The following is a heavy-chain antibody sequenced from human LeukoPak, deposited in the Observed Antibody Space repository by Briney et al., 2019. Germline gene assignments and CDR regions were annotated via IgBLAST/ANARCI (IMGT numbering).Heavy chain of an antibody. CDR1: GFTVSSYY. D-gene: IGHD4/OR15-4a*01. CDR2: IYSSGST. Sequence: GGSLRLSCAASGFTVSSYYMNWVRQAPGKGLEWVSYIYSSGSTYYEDSVKGRFTISRDNSKNTLYLQLNSLIGADTAVYYCARGLGGARARVFDYWGQGTLVTVSS. V-gene: IGHV3-53*01. J-gene: IGHJ4*02. CDR3: ARGLGGARARVFDY.